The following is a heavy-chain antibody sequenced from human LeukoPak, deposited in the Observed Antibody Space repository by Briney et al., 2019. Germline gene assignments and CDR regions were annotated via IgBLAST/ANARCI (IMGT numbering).Heavy chain of an antibody. V-gene: IGHV4-38-2*02. CDR3: ARSPTKRVPEDY. J-gene: IGHJ4*02. CDR1: GYSISSGYY. CDR2: IYHSGST. Sequence: KPSETLSLTCTVSGYSISSGYYWGWIRQPPGKGLEWIGSIYHSGSTYYNPSLKSRVTISVDTSKNQFSLKLSSVTAADTAVYYCARSPTKRVPEDYWGQGTLVTASS. D-gene: IGHD2-2*01.